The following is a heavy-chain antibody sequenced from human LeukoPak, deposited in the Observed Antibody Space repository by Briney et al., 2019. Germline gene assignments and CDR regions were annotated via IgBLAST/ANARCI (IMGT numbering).Heavy chain of an antibody. V-gene: IGHV4-39*01. D-gene: IGHD3-10*01. J-gene: IGHJ4*02. CDR3: ARNAGFKGHDY. CDR1: GGSISSSNYY. CDR2: IYYSGST. Sequence: SETLSLTCTVSGGSISSSNYYWGWIRQPPGKGLEWIGSIYYSGSTYYNPSLKSRVTISVDTSKNQFSLKLSSVTAADTAVYYCARNAGFKGHDYRGQGTLVTVSS.